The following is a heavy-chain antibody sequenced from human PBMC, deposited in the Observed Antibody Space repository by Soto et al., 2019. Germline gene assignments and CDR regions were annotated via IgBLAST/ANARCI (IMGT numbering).Heavy chain of an antibody. CDR2: IIPIFGTA. CDR1: GGTFSSYA. D-gene: IGHD2-15*01. V-gene: IGHV1-69*01. J-gene: IGHJ4*02. Sequence: QVQLVQSAAEVQKPGSSVKVSCKASGGTFSSYAISWVRQAPGQGLEWMGGIIPIFGTANYAQKFQGRVTITADESTSTAYMELSSLRSEDTAVYYCARDSRYCSGGSCYVFDYWGQGTLVTVSS. CDR3: ARDSRYCSGGSCYVFDY.